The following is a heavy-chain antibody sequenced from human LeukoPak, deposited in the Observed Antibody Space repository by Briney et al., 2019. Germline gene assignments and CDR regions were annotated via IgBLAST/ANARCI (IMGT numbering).Heavy chain of an antibody. Sequence: PSETLSLTCTVSGGSINSHYWSWIRQPPGKGLQWIGDIYYSERTNYNPSLRSRVTISVDTSKNQLSLKLTSVLAADTAMYYCVRRDNTVWNYFDHWGQGILVTVSS. CDR2: IYYSERT. CDR3: VRRDNTVWNYFDH. J-gene: IGHJ4*02. CDR1: GGSINSHY. V-gene: IGHV4-59*08. D-gene: IGHD1-1*01.